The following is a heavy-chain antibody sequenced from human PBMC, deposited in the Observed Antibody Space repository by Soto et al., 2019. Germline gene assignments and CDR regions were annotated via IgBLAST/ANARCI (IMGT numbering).Heavy chain of an antibody. CDR2: IYSGGST. J-gene: IGHJ4*02. V-gene: IGHV3-53*01. CDR3: ARQGAM. CDR1: AFTVTSYH. Sequence: GGSLRLSCAASAFTVTSYHMNWVRQAPGKGLEWVSVIYSGGSTYYGDSVKGRSTISRDNSKNMLSLQMNSLRADDTAVYYCARQGAMWGQGTLVTVSS.